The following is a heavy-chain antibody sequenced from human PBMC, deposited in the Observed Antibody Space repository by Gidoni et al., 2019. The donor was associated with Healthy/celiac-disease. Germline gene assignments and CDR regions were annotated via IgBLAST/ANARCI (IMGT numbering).Heavy chain of an antibody. V-gene: IGHV1-18*01. D-gene: IGHD3-10*01. CDR3: ARDVWFGEPATYGLMFDY. J-gene: IGHJ4*02. CDR1: GYTFTSYG. CDR2: ISAYNGNT. Sequence: QVQLVQSGAEVKKPGASVQVSCKASGYTFTSYGISWVRQAPGQGLEWMGWISAYNGNTNYAQKLQGRVTMTTDTSTSTAYMELRSLRSDDTAVYYCARDVWFGEPATYGLMFDYWGQGTLVTVSS.